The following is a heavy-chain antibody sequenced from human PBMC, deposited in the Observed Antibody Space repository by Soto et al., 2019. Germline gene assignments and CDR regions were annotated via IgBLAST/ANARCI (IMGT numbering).Heavy chain of an antibody. D-gene: IGHD3-3*01. J-gene: IGHJ4*02. Sequence: QLQLQESGPGLVKPSETLSLTCTVSGGSISSSSYYWGWIRQPPGKGLEWIGSIYYSGSTYYNPSLKSRVTISVDTSKNQFSLKLSSVTAADTAVYYCARTYYDFWSGYSTHFDYWGQGTLVTVSS. CDR2: IYYSGST. CDR3: ARTYYDFWSGYSTHFDY. CDR1: GGSISSSSYY. V-gene: IGHV4-39*01.